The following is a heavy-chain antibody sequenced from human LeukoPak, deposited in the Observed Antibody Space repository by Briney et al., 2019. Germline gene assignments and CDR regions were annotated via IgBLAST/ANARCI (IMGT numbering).Heavy chain of an antibody. CDR3: ARDPAYYGSGSYGGDY. D-gene: IGHD3-10*01. V-gene: IGHV3-30*02. Sequence: GGSLRLSCAASGFTFSSYDMHWVRQAPGKGLEWVAIIWYDGSNKYYADSVKGRFTISRDNSKNTLYLQMNSLRAEDTAVYYCARDPAYYGSGSYGGDYWGQGTLVTVSS. CDR2: IWYDGSNK. CDR1: GFTFSSYD. J-gene: IGHJ4*02.